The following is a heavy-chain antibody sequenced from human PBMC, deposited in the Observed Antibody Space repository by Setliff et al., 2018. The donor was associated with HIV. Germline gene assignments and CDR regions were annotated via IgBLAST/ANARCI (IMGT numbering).Heavy chain of an antibody. CDR3: TRAPGGGKYYFDY. D-gene: IGHD2-15*01. CDR1: GGSISSDKW. V-gene: IGHV4-4*02. CDR2: IYHTGNT. J-gene: IGHJ4*02. Sequence: TLSLTCTVSGGSISSDKWWDWVRQPPGKGLEWIGEIYHTGNTNYDPSLKSRVTMSVDKSKNRFSLKLNSVTAADTAVYYCTRAPGGGKYYFDYWGQGTLVTVSS.